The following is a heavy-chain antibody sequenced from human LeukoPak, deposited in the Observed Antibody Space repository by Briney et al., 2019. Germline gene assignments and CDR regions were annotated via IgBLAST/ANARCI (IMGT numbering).Heavy chain of an antibody. J-gene: IGHJ3*02. D-gene: IGHD2-15*01. Sequence: GGSLRLSCAASGFTFSSYAMHWVRQAPGKGLEYVSAISSNGGSTYYANSVKGRFTISRDNSKNTLYLQMNSLRAEDTAVYYCAKETPNYGGYFGAFDIWGQGTMVTVSS. CDR3: AKETPNYGGYFGAFDI. CDR2: ISSNGGST. CDR1: GFTFSSYA. V-gene: IGHV3-64*01.